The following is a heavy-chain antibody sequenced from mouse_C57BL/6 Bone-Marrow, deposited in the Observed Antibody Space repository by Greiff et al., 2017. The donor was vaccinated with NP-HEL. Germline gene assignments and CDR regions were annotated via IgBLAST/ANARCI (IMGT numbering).Heavy chain of an antibody. Sequence: VQLQQPGAELVRPGSSVKLSCKASGYTFTSYWMHWVKQRPIQGLEWIGNIDPSDSETHYNQKFKDKATLTVDKSSSTAYMQLSSLTSEVSAVYYCARWGLLGYAMDYWGQGTSVTVSS. D-gene: IGHD2-10*01. CDR2: IDPSDSET. CDR1: GYTFTSYW. V-gene: IGHV1-52*01. CDR3: ARWGLLGYAMDY. J-gene: IGHJ4*01.